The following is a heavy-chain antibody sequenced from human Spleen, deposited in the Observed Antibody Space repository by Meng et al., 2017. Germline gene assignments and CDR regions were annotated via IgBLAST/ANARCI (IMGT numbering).Heavy chain of an antibody. J-gene: IGHJ3*02. D-gene: IGHD6-19*01. CDR3: ARGGYSSGWRDAFDI. CDR2: INHSGST. V-gene: IGHV4-34*01. CDR1: GGSFSGYY. Sequence: GSLRLSCAVYGGSFSGYYWSWIRQPPGKGLEWIGEINHSGSTNYNPSLKSRVTISVDTSKNQFSLKLSSVTAADTAVYYCARGGYSSGWRDAFDIWGQGTMVTVSS.